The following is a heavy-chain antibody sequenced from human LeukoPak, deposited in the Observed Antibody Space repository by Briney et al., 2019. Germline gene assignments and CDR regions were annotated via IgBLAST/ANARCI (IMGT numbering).Heavy chain of an antibody. D-gene: IGHD6-19*01. J-gene: IGHJ5*02. CDR3: ARGGGSGWLGNWFDP. CDR2: IYSSGST. CDR1: GGSISNYY. Sequence: SETLSLTCTVSGGSISNYYWSWIRQPPGKGLEWIGYIYSSGSTNYNPSLKSRVTISVDTSKNQFSLKLSSVTAADTAVYYCARGGGSGWLGNWFDPWGQGTLVTVSS. V-gene: IGHV4-59*01.